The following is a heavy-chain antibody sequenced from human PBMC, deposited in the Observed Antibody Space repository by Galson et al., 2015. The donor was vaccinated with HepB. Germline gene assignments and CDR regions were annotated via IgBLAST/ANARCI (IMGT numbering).Heavy chain of an antibody. CDR3: AKVREFYYYGMDV. D-gene: IGHD3-10*01. CDR1: GFTFSSYA. J-gene: IGHJ6*02. V-gene: IGHV3-23*01. Sequence: SLRLSCAASGFTFSSYAMSWVRQAPGKGLEWVSAISGSGGSTYYADSVKGRFTISRDNSKSTLFLQMNSLRAEDTAVYYCAKVREFYYYGMDVWGQGTTVTVSS. CDR2: ISGSGGST.